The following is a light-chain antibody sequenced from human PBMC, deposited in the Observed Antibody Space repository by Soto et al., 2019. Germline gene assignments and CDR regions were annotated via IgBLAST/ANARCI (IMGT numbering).Light chain of an antibody. J-gene: IGKJ1*01. Sequence: DLHMTQSPSSLSVSVGDRVTITCRASQTITNRLAWYQQRPGKAPKVLIYDATNLESGVPSRFSGTGSGTEFILTISSLQPDDFATYYCQHYGGMWTFGQGTKVDI. CDR3: QHYGGMWT. CDR2: DAT. CDR1: QTITNR. V-gene: IGKV1-5*01.